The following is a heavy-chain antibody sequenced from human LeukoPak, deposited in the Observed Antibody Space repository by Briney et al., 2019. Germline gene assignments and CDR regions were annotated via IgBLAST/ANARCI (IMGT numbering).Heavy chain of an antibody. V-gene: IGHV3-23*01. CDR1: GFTFSSYG. CDR2: ISGGGGST. D-gene: IGHD2-15*01. J-gene: IGHJ4*02. CDR3: AKGNLGYCSGGSCYQKYYFDY. Sequence: GGSLRLSCAASGFTFSSYGMSWVRQAPGKGLEWVSAISGGGGSTYYADSVKGRFTISRDNSKNTLYLQMNSLRAEDTAVYYCAKGNLGYCSGGSCYQKYYFDYWGQGTLVTVSS.